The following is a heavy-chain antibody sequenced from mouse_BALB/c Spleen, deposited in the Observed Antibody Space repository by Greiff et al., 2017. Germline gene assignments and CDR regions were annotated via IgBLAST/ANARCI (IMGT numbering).Heavy chain of an antibody. CDR3: AREILRDYYAMDY. D-gene: IGHD1-1*01. V-gene: IGHV3-2*02. CDR2: ISYSGST. Sequence: DVKLQESGPGLVKPSQSLSLTCTVTGYSITSDYAWNWIRQFPGNKLEWMGYISYSGSTSYNPSLKSRISITRDTSKNQFFLQLNSVTTEDTATYYCAREILRDYYAMDYWGQGTSVTVSS. CDR1: GYSITSDYA. J-gene: IGHJ4*01.